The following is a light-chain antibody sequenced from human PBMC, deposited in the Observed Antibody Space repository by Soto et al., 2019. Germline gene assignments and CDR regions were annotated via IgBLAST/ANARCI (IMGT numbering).Light chain of an antibody. Sequence: QSVLTQPASVSGSPGESITISCTGTSSDVGGYNSVSWYQHHPGKAPKLILYEVGDRPSGVSYRFSCSKSGNTASLTISGLQAADEADYFCSSFTSSMTNVFGSGTKVTVL. J-gene: IGLJ1*01. CDR1: SSDVGGYNS. V-gene: IGLV2-14*01. CDR3: SSFTSSMTNV. CDR2: EVG.